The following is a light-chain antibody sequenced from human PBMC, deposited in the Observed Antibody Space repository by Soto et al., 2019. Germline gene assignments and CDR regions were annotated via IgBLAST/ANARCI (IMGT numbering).Light chain of an antibody. CDR1: SSDVGGYNY. J-gene: IGLJ2*01. V-gene: IGLV2-14*01. CDR3: SSYTSSSTLVV. Sequence: QSALTQPASASGSPGQSITISCTGTSSDVGGYNYVSWYQQHPGKAPKLMIYDVSNRPSGVSNRFSGSKSGNTASLTISGLQAEDDADYYCSSYTSSSTLVVFGGGTKLTVL. CDR2: DVS.